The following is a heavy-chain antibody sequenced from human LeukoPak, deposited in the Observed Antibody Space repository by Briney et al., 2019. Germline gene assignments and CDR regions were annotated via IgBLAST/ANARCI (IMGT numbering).Heavy chain of an antibody. D-gene: IGHD5-24*01. CDR3: ARGRRWLQLNY. CDR1: GGSFSGYY. CDR2: IYHSGST. Sequence: PSETLSLTCAVYGGSFSGYYWSWIRQPPGKGLEWIGEIYHSGSTNYNPSLKSRVTISVDTSKNQFSLKLSSVTAADTAVYYCARGRRWLQLNYWGQGTLVTVSS. J-gene: IGHJ4*02. V-gene: IGHV4-34*01.